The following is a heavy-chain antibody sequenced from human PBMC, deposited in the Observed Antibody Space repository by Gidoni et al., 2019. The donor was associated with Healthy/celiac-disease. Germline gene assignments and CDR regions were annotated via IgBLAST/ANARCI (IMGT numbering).Heavy chain of an antibody. CDR2: IYYSGST. CDR1: GGSVSSGSYY. V-gene: IGHV4-61*01. J-gene: IGHJ4*02. CDR3: ARAAPSRYYDFWSGNFYFDY. D-gene: IGHD3-3*01. Sequence: QVQLQESGPGLVKPSETLSITCTVSGGSVSSGSYYWSWIRQPPGKGLEWIGYIYYSGSTNYNPSLKSRVTISVDTSKNQFSLKLSSVTAADTAVYYCARAAPSRYYDFWSGNFYFDYWGQGTLVTVSS.